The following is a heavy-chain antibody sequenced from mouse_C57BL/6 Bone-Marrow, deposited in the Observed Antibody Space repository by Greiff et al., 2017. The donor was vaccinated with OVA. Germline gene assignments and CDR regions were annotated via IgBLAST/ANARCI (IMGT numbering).Heavy chain of an antibody. J-gene: IGHJ3*01. CDR3: AREKYSLYYGSHWFAY. Sequence: QVQLQQPGAELVKPGASVKMSCKASGYTFTSYWITWVKQRPGQGLVWIGDIYPGSGSTNYNEKFKSNATLTVDTSSSTAYMQSRSLTSEDSAVYYCAREKYSLYYGSHWFAYWGQGTLVTVSA. D-gene: IGHD1-1*01. CDR1: GYTFTSYW. V-gene: IGHV1-55*01. CDR2: IYPGSGST.